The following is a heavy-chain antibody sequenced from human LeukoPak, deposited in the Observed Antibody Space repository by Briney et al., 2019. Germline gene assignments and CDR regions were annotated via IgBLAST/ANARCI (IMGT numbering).Heavy chain of an antibody. Sequence: PSETLSLTCTVSGGSISNYYWSWIRQPPGKGLEWIGYMYYSESTNYNPSLNSRVTISVDTSKNQFSLKLSSVTAADTAMYYCARALRYFDIWGQGTMVTVSS. V-gene: IGHV4-59*01. CDR1: GGSISNYY. CDR3: ARALRYFDI. J-gene: IGHJ3*02. D-gene: IGHD3-9*01. CDR2: MYYSEST.